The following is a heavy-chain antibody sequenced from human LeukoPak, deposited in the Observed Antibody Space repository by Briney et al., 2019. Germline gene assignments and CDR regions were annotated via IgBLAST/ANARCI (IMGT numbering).Heavy chain of an antibody. J-gene: IGHJ4*02. Sequence: GGSLRLSCAASGFTFSSYGMHWVRQAPGKGLEWVAFIRYDGSNKYYADSVKGRFTISRDNSKNTLYLQMNSLRAEDTAVYYCAKTQGLIVSNPFDYWGQGTLVTVSS. V-gene: IGHV3-30*02. CDR2: IRYDGSNK. CDR3: AKTQGLIVSNPFDY. CDR1: GFTFSSYG. D-gene: IGHD3-10*01.